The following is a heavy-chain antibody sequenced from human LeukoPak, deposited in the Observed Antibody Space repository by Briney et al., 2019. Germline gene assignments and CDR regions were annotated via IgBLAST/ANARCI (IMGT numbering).Heavy chain of an antibody. CDR2: IIPIFGIA. CDR3: AWSSSITGTSPHQ. CDR1: GCTFSSYA. Sequence: ASVTLSCTASGCTFSSYAISWLRQSPGQELVSMGRIIPIFGIANYAQKFQGRVTITADKSTSTAYMELSSLRSEDTAVYYCAWSSSITGTSPHQWGQGTLVTVSS. D-gene: IGHD1-7*01. V-gene: IGHV1-69*04. J-gene: IGHJ4*02.